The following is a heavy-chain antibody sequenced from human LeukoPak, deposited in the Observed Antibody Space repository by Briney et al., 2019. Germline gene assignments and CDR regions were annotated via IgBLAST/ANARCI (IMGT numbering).Heavy chain of an antibody. J-gene: IGHJ4*02. Sequence: GRSLRLSCAASGFTFSSYGMHWVRQAPGKGLEWVAVISYDGSNKYYADSVKGRFTISRDNSKNTLYLQMNSLRAEDTAVYYCAKDGSTIWFGELYYFDYWGQGTLVTVSS. V-gene: IGHV3-30*18. CDR1: GFTFSSYG. CDR2: ISYDGSNK. CDR3: AKDGSTIWFGELYYFDY. D-gene: IGHD3-10*01.